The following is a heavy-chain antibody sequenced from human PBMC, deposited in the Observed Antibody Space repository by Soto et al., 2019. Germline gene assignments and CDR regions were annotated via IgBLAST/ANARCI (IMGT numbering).Heavy chain of an antibody. CDR2: IVVGSGNT. CDR3: AGENAGRRDQGRFDP. J-gene: IGHJ5*02. D-gene: IGHD1-26*01. Sequence: QMQLVQSGPEVKKPGTSVKVSCKASGFTFTSSAVQWVRQARGQRLEWIGWIVVGSGNTNYAQKFQERVTITRDMSTSTAYMEQSSLRSEDTAVYYGAGENAGRRDQGRFDPWGQGNLVNVSP. V-gene: IGHV1-58*01. CDR1: GFTFTSSA.